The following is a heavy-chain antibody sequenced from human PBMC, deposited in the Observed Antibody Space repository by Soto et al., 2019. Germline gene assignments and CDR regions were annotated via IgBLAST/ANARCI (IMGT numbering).Heavy chain of an antibody. J-gene: IGHJ4*02. D-gene: IGHD6-13*01. CDR3: AKGGGGIAADY. V-gene: IGHV4-59*01. CDR2: INYSGRT. CDR1: GGSISSDY. Sequence: QVQLQESGPGLVKPSETLSLTCTVSGGSISSDYWSWIRQPPGKGLEWVGYINYSGRTNYSPSLKSRVTRSIDTSRNQFSLKLRFLTAADTAVYYCAKGGGGIAADYWGQGTLVTVSS.